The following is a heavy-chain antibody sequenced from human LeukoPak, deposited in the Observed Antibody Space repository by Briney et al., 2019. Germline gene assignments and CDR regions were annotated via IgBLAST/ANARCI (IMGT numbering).Heavy chain of an antibody. J-gene: IGHJ4*02. CDR3: ARAPAGCGGTCSFDH. CDR2: IYSSGRT. D-gene: IGHD2-15*01. Sequence: SETLSLTCGVSGASMSNSFWSWIRQPAGKGLEWIGRIYSSGRTNLHPSLKSRVTLAIDTSKNQFSLELTSVTAADTALYYCARAPAGCGGTCSFDHWGQGSLVTVSS. V-gene: IGHV4-4*07. CDR1: GASMSNSF.